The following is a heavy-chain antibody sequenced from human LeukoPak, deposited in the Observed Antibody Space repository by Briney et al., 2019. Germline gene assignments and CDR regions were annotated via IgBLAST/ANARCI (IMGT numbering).Heavy chain of an antibody. V-gene: IGHV4-31*03. J-gene: IGHJ6*04. CDR2: IYYSGST. Sequence: SKTLSLTCTVSGGSISSGGYYWSWIRQHPGQDLEWIGYIYYSGSTYYNPSLKSRVTISVDTSKNQFSLKLSSVTAADTAVYYCAREFPRDSGMDVWGKGTTVTVSS. CDR1: GGSISSGGYY. CDR3: AREFPRDSGMDV. D-gene: IGHD2-15*01.